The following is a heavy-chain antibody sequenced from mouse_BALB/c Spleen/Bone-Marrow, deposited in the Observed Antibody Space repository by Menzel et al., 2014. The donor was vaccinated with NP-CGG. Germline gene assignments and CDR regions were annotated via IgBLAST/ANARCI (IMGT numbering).Heavy chain of an antibody. CDR2: IDPANGNT. V-gene: IGHV14-3*02. J-gene: IGHJ3*01. D-gene: IGHD1-1*01. CDR3: ALYYYGSSGFAY. CDR1: GFNIKDTY. Sequence: VQLQQSGAELVKPGASVKLSCTASGFNIKDTYMHWVKQRPEQGLEWIGRIDPANGNTKYDPKFQGKATITADTPSNTAYLQLSSLTSEDTAVYYCALYYYGSSGFAYWGQGTLVTVSA.